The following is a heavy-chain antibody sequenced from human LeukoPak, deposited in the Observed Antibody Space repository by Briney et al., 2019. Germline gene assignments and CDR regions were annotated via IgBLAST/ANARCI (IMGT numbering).Heavy chain of an antibody. CDR3: PGQGTYNYERSGYYMDV. J-gene: IGHJ6*03. V-gene: IGHV3-9*03. D-gene: IGHD3-22*01. Sequence: RAGGSLRLSCAASGFTFDDYAMHWVRQAPGKGLEWVSGISWNSGSIGYADSVKGRFTISRDNAKNSLYLQMNSLRAEDMALYYCPGQGTYNYERSGYYMDVGAKGPTVTVPS. CDR1: GFTFDDYA. CDR2: ISWNSGSI.